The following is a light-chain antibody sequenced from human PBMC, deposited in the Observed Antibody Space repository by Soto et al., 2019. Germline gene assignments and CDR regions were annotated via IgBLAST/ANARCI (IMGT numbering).Light chain of an antibody. CDR3: LQHNSGPPWWT. J-gene: IGKJ1*01. Sequence: EVVTTQSPATLSVSPGERATLSCRASQSIYDNLAWYQQKPGQAPRLLIYGASTRATGTPARFSGGGSGTEFTLTITGLQSEDFAFYYCLQHNSGPPWWTFGQGTKVEI. CDR1: QSIYDN. V-gene: IGKV3-15*01. CDR2: GAS.